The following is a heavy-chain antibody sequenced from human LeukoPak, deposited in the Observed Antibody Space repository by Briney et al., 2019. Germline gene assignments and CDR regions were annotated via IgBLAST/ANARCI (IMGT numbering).Heavy chain of an antibody. D-gene: IGHD3-22*01. CDR3: ARSYDSSGYYYDY. CDR1: GGTSSTYA. CDR2: IIPILDIA. J-gene: IGHJ4*02. Sequence: ASVKVSCKASGGTSSTYAISWVRQAPGQGLEWMGRIIPILDIANYARKFLGRVTITADRSTSTAYMELSSLRSEDTAVYYCARSYDSSGYYYDYWGQGTLVTVSS. V-gene: IGHV1-69*04.